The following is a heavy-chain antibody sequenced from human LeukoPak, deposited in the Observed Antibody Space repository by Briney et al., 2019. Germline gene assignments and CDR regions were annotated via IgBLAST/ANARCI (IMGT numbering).Heavy chain of an antibody. V-gene: IGHV1-46*01. CDR2: INPNGGST. CDR1: GYTFTSYY. J-gene: IGHJ5*02. Sequence: GASVKVSCKASGYTFTSYYMHWVRQAPGQGLEWLGIINPNGGSTNCAQKFQGRVTMTRDTSTSTVYMELSILRSEDTAMYYCAREGVPAGNWFDPWGQGTLVTVPS. D-gene: IGHD2-2*01. CDR3: AREGVPAGNWFDP.